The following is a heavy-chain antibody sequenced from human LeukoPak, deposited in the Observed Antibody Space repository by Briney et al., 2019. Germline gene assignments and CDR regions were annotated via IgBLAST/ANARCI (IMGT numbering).Heavy chain of an antibody. V-gene: IGHV4-34*01. D-gene: IGHD3-22*01. J-gene: IGHJ6*03. CDR1: GGSFSGYY. CDR2: INHSGST. Sequence: SETLSLTCAVYGGSFSGYYWTWIRQPPGKGLEWIGEINHSGSTNYNPSLKSRVTISVDTSKNQFSLKLSSVTAADTAVYYCTRGSIAYYYMDVWGKGTTVTISS. CDR3: TRGSIAYYYMDV.